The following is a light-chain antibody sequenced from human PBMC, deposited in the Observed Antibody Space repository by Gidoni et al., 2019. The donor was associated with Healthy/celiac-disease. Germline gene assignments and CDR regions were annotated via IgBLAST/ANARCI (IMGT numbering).Light chain of an antibody. Sequence: EIVLTQSPGTLSLSPGERATLSCRASQSVSSSYLAWYQQKPGQAPRLIIYGASSRATGIPDRFSGSGSGTDFTLTISRLEPEAFAVYYCQQYGSSPRTFGQGTKVEIK. CDR3: QQYGSSPRT. V-gene: IGKV3-20*01. J-gene: IGKJ1*01. CDR2: GAS. CDR1: QSVSSSY.